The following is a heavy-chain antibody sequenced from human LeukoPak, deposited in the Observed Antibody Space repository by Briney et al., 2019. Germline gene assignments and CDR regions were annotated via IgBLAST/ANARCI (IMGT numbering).Heavy chain of an antibody. D-gene: IGHD6-19*01. CDR3: AGTLIAVAGPLDY. J-gene: IGHJ4*02. CDR1: GFSFSTYA. Sequence: PGGSLRLSCAASGFSFSTYAMHWVRQAPGKGLEWVAVVSYDGSNKYYADSVKGRFTISRDNAKNSLYLQMNSLRAEDTAVYYCAGTLIAVAGPLDYWGQGTLVTVSS. CDR2: VSYDGSNK. V-gene: IGHV3-30-3*01.